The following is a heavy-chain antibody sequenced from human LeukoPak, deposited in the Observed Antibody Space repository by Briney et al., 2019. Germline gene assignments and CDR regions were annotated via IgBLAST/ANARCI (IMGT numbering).Heavy chain of an antibody. V-gene: IGHV3-23*01. J-gene: IGHJ4*02. Sequence: GGSLRLSCAASGFTFSSYAMSWARQAPGKGLEWVSAISGSGGSTYHADSVKGRFTISRDNSKNTLYLQMNSLRAEDTAVYYCAKVAVSGYYAVSGDYWGQGTLVTVSS. CDR3: AKVAVSGYYAVSGDY. D-gene: IGHD3-22*01. CDR1: GFTFSSYA. CDR2: ISGSGGST.